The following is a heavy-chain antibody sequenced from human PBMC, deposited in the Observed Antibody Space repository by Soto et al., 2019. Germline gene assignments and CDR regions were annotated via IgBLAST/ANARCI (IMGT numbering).Heavy chain of an antibody. CDR3: AKDGSHNVDY. V-gene: IGHV3-30*18. J-gene: IGHJ4*02. CDR1: GFTFSHYA. Sequence: QVQLVESGGGVVQPGRSLRLSCAASGFTFSHYAMHWVRQAPGKGLEWVALMSYDGSNEYYADSVKGRFTISRDNSKNTLYLQMHSQRAEDTAVYYCAKDGSHNVDYWGQGTLVTVSS. CDR2: MSYDGSNE. D-gene: IGHD1-26*01.